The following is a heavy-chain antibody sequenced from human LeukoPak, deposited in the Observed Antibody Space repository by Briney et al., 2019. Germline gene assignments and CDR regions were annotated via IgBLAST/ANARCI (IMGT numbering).Heavy chain of an antibody. J-gene: IGHJ5*02. D-gene: IGHD6-6*01. CDR1: GGSISSSSYY. CDR2: IYYSGST. V-gene: IGHV4-39*07. CDR3: ARDGRRPYSSSSAGFDP. Sequence: SQTLSLTCTVSGGSISSSSYYWGWIRQPPGKGLEWIGSIYYSGSTYYNPSLKSRVTISVDTSKNQFSLKLSSVTAADTAVYYCARDGRRPYSSSSAGFDPWGQGTLVTVSS.